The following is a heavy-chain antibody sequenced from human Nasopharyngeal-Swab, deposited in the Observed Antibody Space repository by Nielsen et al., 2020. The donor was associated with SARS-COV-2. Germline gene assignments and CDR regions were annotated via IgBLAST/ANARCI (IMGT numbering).Heavy chain of an antibody. V-gene: IGHV3-33*01. Sequence: GESLKISCAASGFTFSSYGMHWVRQAPGKGLEWVAIIYYDGSKKYYADSVNGRFTIFRDNSKNTLYLQMNSLRGEDTAVYYCARESGVGELLGVSFDYWGQGTLVTVSS. CDR2: IYYDGSKK. D-gene: IGHD3-10*01. CDR3: ARESGVGELLGVSFDY. J-gene: IGHJ4*02. CDR1: GFTFSSYG.